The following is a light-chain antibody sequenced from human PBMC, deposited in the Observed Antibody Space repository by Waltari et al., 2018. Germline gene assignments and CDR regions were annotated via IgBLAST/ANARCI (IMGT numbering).Light chain of an antibody. CDR1: QSVGSS. CDR2: NAS. J-gene: IGKJ2*01. V-gene: IGKV3-11*01. CDR3: QQRSNWNT. Sequence: ETVLTQSPVTLSLSPGAGDTLSCKASQSVGSSLAWYQQKPGQAPRLLIYNASNRAAGIPARFSGSGSGTDFTLTISSLEPEDFAVYYCQQRSNWNTFGQGTKLEIK.